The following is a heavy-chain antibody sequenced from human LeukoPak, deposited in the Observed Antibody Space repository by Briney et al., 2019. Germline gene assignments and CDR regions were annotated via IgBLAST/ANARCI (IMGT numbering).Heavy chain of an antibody. Sequence: PSETLSLTCTVFGGSISNYYWNWIRQPPGKGLEWIGSIYYSGSTYYNPSLKSRVTISVDTSKNQFSLKLSSVTAADTAVYYCARGSTGTKLFDYWGQGTLVTVSS. CDR3: ARGSTGTKLFDY. CDR1: GGSISNYY. CDR2: IYYSGST. V-gene: IGHV4-59*12. J-gene: IGHJ4*02. D-gene: IGHD6-25*01.